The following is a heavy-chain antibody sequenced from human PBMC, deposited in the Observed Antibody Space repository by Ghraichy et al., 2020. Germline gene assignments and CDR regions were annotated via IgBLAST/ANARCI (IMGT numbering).Heavy chain of an antibody. J-gene: IGHJ4*02. CDR3: AKTPFSGSYYRLDY. Sequence: LSLTCAASGFTFSSYAMSWVRQAPGKGLEWVSAISGSGGSTYYADSVKGRFTVSRDNSKNTLYLQMNSLRAEDTAVYCCAKTPFSGSYYRLDYWGQGTLVTVSS. D-gene: IGHD1-26*01. V-gene: IGHV3-23*01. CDR1: GFTFSSYA. CDR2: ISGSGGST.